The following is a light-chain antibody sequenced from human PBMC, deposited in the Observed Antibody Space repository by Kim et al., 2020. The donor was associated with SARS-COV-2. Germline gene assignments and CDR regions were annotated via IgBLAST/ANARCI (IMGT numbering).Light chain of an antibody. CDR1: SSDVGAYNY. V-gene: IGLV2-8*01. J-gene: IGLJ2*01. CDR3: SSYAGSNNRV. CDR2: EVS. Sequence: QSALTQPPSASGSPGQSVTISCTGTSSDVGAYNYVSWYQQHPGKAPKVMIYEVSKRPSGVPDRFSGSKSGNTASLTVSGLQTEDEADYYCSSYAGSNNRVFGGGTKLTVV.